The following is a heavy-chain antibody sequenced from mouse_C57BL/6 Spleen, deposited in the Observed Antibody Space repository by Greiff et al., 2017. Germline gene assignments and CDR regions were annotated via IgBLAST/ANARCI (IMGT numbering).Heavy chain of an antibody. D-gene: IGHD4-1*01. CDR1: GYTFTSYW. Sequence: VQLQQPGAELVKPGASVKMSCKASGYTFTSYWITWVKQRPGQGLEWIGDIYPGSGSTNYNEKFKSKATLTVDTSSSTAYMQLSSLTSEDSAVYYCAPLPLGNYYAMDYWGQGTSVTVSS. CDR3: APLPLGNYYAMDY. V-gene: IGHV1-55*01. J-gene: IGHJ4*01. CDR2: IYPGSGST.